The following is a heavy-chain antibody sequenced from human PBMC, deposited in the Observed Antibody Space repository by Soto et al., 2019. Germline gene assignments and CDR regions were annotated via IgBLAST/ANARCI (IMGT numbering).Heavy chain of an antibody. CDR2: IYYSGST. V-gene: IGHV4-39*01. Sequence: QLQLQESGPGLVKPSETLSLTCTVSGGSISSSSYYWGWIRQPPGKGLEGIGSIYYSGSTYYNPSLKSRVTISVDTSKNQFSLKLSSVTAADTAVYYCARSLYSSSWYGYSFDYWGQGTLVTVSS. J-gene: IGHJ4*02. D-gene: IGHD6-13*01. CDR3: ARSLYSSSWYGYSFDY. CDR1: GGSISSSSYY.